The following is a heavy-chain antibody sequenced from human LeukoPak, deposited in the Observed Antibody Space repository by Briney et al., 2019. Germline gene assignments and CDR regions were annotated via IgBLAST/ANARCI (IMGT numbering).Heavy chain of an antibody. J-gene: IGHJ4*02. V-gene: IGHV3-7*03. D-gene: IGHD1-26*01. Sequence: GGSLRLSCAVSGFIFSSYWMTWVRQAPGKGLEWVANIKEDGSEKYYVESVKGRSSISRDNAKNSLYLQMNSLRAEDTAVYYCAKDPRELPLFDYWGQGTLVTVSS. CDR2: IKEDGSEK. CDR1: GFIFSSYW. CDR3: AKDPRELPLFDY.